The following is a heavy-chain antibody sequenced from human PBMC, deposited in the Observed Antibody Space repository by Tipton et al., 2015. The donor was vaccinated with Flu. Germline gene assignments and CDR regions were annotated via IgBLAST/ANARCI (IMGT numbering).Heavy chain of an antibody. V-gene: IGHV3-49*04. CDR3: ARDEAYCYASSGYRPFES. CDR1: GFTFGDYA. Sequence: SLRLSCTASGFTFGDYALSWVRQASGKGLQWVGCIRGKANGGTIEYAASVKGSFSISRDDSRSTAYLQLNSLKTEDTAVYYCARDEAYCYASSGYRPFESWGQATLVTASP. D-gene: IGHD3-22*01. J-gene: IGHJ4*02. CDR2: IRGKANGGTI.